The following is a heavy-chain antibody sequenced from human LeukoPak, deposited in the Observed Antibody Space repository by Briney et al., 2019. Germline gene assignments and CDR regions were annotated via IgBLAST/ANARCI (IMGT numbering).Heavy chain of an antibody. J-gene: IGHJ6*02. CDR3: VRRAAVRGMDF. Sequence: GGSLRLSCTASGFTFDTHTLTWVRQVPGKGLEWVASISGSGDSTNYGDSVKGRFTISRDNFKRTVHLEMSNLRADDTAMYYCVRRAAVRGMDFWGLGTTVIVSS. CDR2: ISGSGDST. V-gene: IGHV3-23*01. D-gene: IGHD1-14*01. CDR1: GFTFDTHT.